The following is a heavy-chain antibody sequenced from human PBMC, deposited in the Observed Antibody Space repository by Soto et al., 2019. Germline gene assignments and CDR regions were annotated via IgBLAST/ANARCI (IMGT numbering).Heavy chain of an antibody. D-gene: IGHD5-12*01. CDR1: SGSFRGYY. V-gene: IGHV4-34*01. CDR3: SRGSRRDGYNYLGGDFDS. J-gene: IGHJ4*02. Sequence: SETLSLTCAFYSGSFRGYYWSLIRQSPGKGLEWIGEINHRGSTNYNPSLKSRVTMSVDTSKNQFSLKLSSVTAADTAVYYCSRGSRRDGYNYLGGDFDSWGQGTLVTVSS. CDR2: INHRGST.